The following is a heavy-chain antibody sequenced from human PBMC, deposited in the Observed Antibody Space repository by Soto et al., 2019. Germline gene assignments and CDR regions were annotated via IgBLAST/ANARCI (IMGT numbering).Heavy chain of an antibody. Sequence: XGSLRLSCVASGFIFNNYGMHWVRQAPGKGLEWVAVISYDGSYKYYADSVKGRFTISRDTSKSTLHLQMDSLRDEDTAVYYCAKAPRVGFGATTLEYWGQGTLVTVSS. V-gene: IGHV3-30*18. CDR2: ISYDGSYK. D-gene: IGHD3-16*01. J-gene: IGHJ4*02. CDR1: GFIFNNYG. CDR3: AKAPRVGFGATTLEY.